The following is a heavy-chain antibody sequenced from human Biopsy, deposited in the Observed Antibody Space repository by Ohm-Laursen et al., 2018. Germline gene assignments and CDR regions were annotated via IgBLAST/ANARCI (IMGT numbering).Heavy chain of an antibody. J-gene: IGHJ2*01. CDR1: GGSISSYY. Sequence: SQTLSPTCTVSGGSISSYYWSWIRQPPGKGLEWIGYIYYTGSTNYNPSLKSRVTISVDTSMNHLSLRLTSVTAADTAVYYCARHAPSYSGSYWRYFDLWGRGTLVTVSS. V-gene: IGHV4-59*08. CDR2: IYYTGST. CDR3: ARHAPSYSGSYWRYFDL. D-gene: IGHD1-26*01.